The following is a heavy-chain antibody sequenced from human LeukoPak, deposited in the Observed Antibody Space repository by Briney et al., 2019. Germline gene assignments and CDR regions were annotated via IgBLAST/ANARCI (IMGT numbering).Heavy chain of an antibody. D-gene: IGHD1-20*01. CDR1: GYTFTSYG. Sequence: ASVKVSCKASGYTFTSYGLTWVRQAPGQGLEWMGWISAYNGDTNFAQRLQGRVTMTTDTSTSTGYMELRSLTSDDTAVYYCARLGLTGTAKFDFWGQGTPVTVSS. CDR2: ISAYNGDT. CDR3: ARLGLTGTAKFDF. J-gene: IGHJ4*02. V-gene: IGHV1-18*01.